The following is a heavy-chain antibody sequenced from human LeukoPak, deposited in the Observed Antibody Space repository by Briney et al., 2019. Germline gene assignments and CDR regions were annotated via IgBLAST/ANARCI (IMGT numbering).Heavy chain of an antibody. CDR1: GFTFSSYA. V-gene: IGHV3-23*01. CDR2: ISGSGGST. Sequence: PGGSLRLSCAASGFTFSSYAMSWVRQAPGKGLEWVSAISGSGGSTYYADSVKGRFTISRDNSKNTLYLQMNSLRAEDTAVYYCAKDLYLGFGGVIAEDRGFDYWGQGTLVTVSS. J-gene: IGHJ4*02. D-gene: IGHD3-16*02. CDR3: AKDLYLGFGGVIAEDRGFDY.